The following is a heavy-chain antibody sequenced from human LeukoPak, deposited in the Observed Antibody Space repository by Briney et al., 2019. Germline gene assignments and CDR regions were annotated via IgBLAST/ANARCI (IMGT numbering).Heavy chain of an antibody. Sequence: SETLSLTCTVSGGSISGYYWTWIRQPAGKGLEWFGRIHTSGSTNYNPSLKSRVTMSVDTSKNQFSLKLSSVTAADTAVYYCASAGHDGSGYKVCWGQGTLVTVSS. CDR2: IHTSGST. D-gene: IGHD3-22*01. CDR1: GGSISGYY. V-gene: IGHV4-4*07. J-gene: IGHJ4*02. CDR3: ASAGHDGSGYKVC.